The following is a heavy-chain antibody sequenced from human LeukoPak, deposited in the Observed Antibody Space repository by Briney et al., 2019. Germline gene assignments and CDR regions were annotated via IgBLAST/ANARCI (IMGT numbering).Heavy chain of an antibody. D-gene: IGHD3-22*01. J-gene: IGHJ4*02. CDR3: ARVVAATVTYYYDSSGYYYFDY. CDR2: IIAILGIA. CDR1: GGTFSSYA. V-gene: IGHV1-69*04. Sequence: SVKVSCKASGGTFSSYAISWVRQAPGQGLEWMGRIIAILGIANYAQKFQGRVTITADKSTSTAYMELSSLRSEDTAVYYCARVVAATVTYYYDSSGYYYFDYWGQGTLVTVSS.